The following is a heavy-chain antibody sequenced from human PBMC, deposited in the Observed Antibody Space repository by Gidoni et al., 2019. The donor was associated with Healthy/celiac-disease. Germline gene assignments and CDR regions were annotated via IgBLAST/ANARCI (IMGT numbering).Heavy chain of an antibody. V-gene: IGHV1-2*04. CDR2: INPNSGGT. CDR3: AREVAERVTRYGMDV. Sequence: QVQLVQSGAEVKKPGASVKVSCKASGYTFTGYYMHWVRQAPGQGLEWMGWINPNSGGTNYAQKFQGWVTMTRDTSISTAYMELSRLRSDDTAVYYCAREVAERVTRYGMDVWGQGTTVTVSS. CDR1: GYTFTGYY. D-gene: IGHD3-10*01. J-gene: IGHJ6*02.